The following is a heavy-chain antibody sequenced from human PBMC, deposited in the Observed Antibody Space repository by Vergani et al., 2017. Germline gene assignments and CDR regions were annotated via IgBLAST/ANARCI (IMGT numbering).Heavy chain of an antibody. Sequence: QVQLQQWGAGLLKPSETLSLTCAVYGGSFSGYYWSWIRQPPGKGLEWIGSIYYSGSTYYNPSLKSRVTISVDTSKNQFSLKLSSVTAADTAVYYCARVSKRARPTGTSARLMDYWGQGTLVTVSS. J-gene: IGHJ4*02. CDR1: GGSFSGYY. V-gene: IGHV4-34*01. CDR3: ARVSKRARPTGTSARLMDY. CDR2: IYYSGST. D-gene: IGHD6-6*01.